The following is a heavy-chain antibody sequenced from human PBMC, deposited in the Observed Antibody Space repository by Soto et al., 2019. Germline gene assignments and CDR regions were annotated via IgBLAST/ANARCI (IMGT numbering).Heavy chain of an antibody. Sequence: QVQLVESGGGVVQPGRSLRLSCAASGFTFSSYGMHWVRQAPGKGLEWVAVISYDGSNKYYADSVKGRFTISRDNSKNTLYLQMNSLRAEDTAVYDCANDSEARWAAAGIVGGGLDLYYYYGMDVWGQGTTVTVSS. D-gene: IGHD6-13*01. J-gene: IGHJ6*02. CDR3: ANDSEARWAAAGIVGGGLDLYYYYGMDV. CDR1: GFTFSSYG. CDR2: ISYDGSNK. V-gene: IGHV3-30*18.